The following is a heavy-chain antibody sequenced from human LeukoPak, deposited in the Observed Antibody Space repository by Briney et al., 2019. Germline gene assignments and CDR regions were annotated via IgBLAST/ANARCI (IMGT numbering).Heavy chain of an antibody. CDR1: GGSFSGYY. CDR2: INHSGST. D-gene: IGHD7-27*01. J-gene: IGHJ6*03. V-gene: IGHV4-34*01. Sequence: NPSETLSLTCAVYGGSFSGYYWSWIRQPPGKGLEWIGEINHSGSTNYNPSLKSRVTISVDTSKNQFSLKLSSVTAADTAVYYCARGLKLGQPYYYYYYMDVWGKGTTVTVSS. CDR3: ARGLKLGQPYYYYYYMDV.